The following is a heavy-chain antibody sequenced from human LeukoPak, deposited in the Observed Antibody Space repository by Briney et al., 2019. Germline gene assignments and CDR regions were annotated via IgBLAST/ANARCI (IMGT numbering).Heavy chain of an antibody. Sequence: GGSLRLSCAASGFTVSSNYMSWVRQAPGKGLEWVSVFYSGGSTYYADSVKGRFTISRDNSKNTLYLQMNSLRAEDTAVYYCASIYSSGWYYFDYWGQGTLVTVSS. J-gene: IGHJ4*02. V-gene: IGHV3-53*01. CDR2: FYSGGST. D-gene: IGHD6-19*01. CDR1: GFTVSSNY. CDR3: ASIYSSGWYYFDY.